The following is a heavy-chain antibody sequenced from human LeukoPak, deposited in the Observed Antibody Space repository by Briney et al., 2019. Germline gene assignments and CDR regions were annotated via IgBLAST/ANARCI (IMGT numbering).Heavy chain of an antibody. CDR3: ARVERGSYRYSEYFQH. D-gene: IGHD3-16*02. V-gene: IGHV3-11*01. J-gene: IGHJ1*01. CDR1: GFTFSDYY. CDR2: ISSSGSTI. Sequence: GGSLRLSCAASGFTFSDYYMSWIRQAPGKGLEWVSYISSSGSTIYYADSVKGRFTISRDNAKNSLYLQMNSPRAEDTAVYYCARVERGSYRYSEYFQHWGQGTLVTVSS.